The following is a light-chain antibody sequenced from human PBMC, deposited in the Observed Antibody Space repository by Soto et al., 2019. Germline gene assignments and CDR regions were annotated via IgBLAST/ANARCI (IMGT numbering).Light chain of an antibody. CDR2: AAS. CDR1: QSIRNH. V-gene: IGKV1-39*01. Sequence: DIQMTQSPSSLSASVEDRVIITCRASQSIRNHLNWYQQTPGKAPKLLIFAASSLQSGVPSRFSGSRAGPEFTRTISSLQPEDFATDYCQQANSFTPTFGQGTRLEIK. J-gene: IGKJ5*01. CDR3: QQANSFTPT.